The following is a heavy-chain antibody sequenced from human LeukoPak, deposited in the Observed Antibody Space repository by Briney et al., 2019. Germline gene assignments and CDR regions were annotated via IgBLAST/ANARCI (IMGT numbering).Heavy chain of an antibody. CDR3: TTAPRVLGVFVFDY. D-gene: IGHD3-3*02. Sequence: PGGSLRLSCAASGFTFSSYAMSWVRQAPGRGLEWVGRIKSKTDGGTTDYAAPVKGRFTISRDDSKNTLYLQMISLKTEDTAVYYCTTAPRVLGVFVFDYWGQGTLVTVSS. CDR2: IKSKTDGGTT. J-gene: IGHJ4*02. V-gene: IGHV3-15*01. CDR1: GFTFSSYA.